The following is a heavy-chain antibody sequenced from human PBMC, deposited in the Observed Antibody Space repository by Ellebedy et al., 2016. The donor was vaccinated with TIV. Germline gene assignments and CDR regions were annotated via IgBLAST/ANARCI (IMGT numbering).Heavy chain of an antibody. D-gene: IGHD1-7*01. CDR3: VREASIGGTVFFDY. V-gene: IGHV3-74*01. CDR1: GFTFTGHY. Sequence: PGGSLRLSCRTSGFTFTGHYMNWVRQAPGKGLVWVSRITRDGRTTDYADSVKGRFTISRDDAENTVYLHMSSLRDEETAVYFCVREASIGGTVFFDYWGQGALVTVSS. CDR2: ITRDGRTT. J-gene: IGHJ4*02.